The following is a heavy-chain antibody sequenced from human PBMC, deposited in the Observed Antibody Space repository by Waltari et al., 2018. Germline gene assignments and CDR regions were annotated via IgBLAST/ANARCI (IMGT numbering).Heavy chain of an antibody. CDR3: ASGRQVLLWFGESSYYFDY. J-gene: IGHJ4*02. D-gene: IGHD3-10*01. V-gene: IGHV4-34*01. Sequence: QVQLRQWGAGLLKPSETLSLTCAVYGWSFSGYYWSWIRQHPGKGLEWIGEIKHSGSTNYNPSLKSRVTISVDTSKNQFSLKLSSVTAADTAVYYCASGRQVLLWFGESSYYFDYWGQGTLVTVSS. CDR1: GWSFSGYY. CDR2: IKHSGST.